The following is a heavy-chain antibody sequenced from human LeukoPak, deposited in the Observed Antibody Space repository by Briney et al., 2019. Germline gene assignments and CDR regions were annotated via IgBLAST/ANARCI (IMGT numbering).Heavy chain of an antibody. D-gene: IGHD2-2*01. J-gene: IGHJ4*02. Sequence: ASVKVSCKASGYTFTGYYMHWVRQAPGQGLEWMGWINPNSGGTNYAQKFQGRVTMTRDTSISTAYMEPSRLRSDDTAVYYCARDLYCSSTSCYLFDYWGQGTLVTVSS. V-gene: IGHV1-2*02. CDR1: GYTFTGYY. CDR3: ARDLYCSSTSCYLFDY. CDR2: INPNSGGT.